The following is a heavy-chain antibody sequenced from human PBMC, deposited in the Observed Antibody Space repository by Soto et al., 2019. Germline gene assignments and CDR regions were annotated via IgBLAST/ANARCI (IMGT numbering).Heavy chain of an antibody. CDR2: VYPRDSDT. D-gene: IGHD2-15*01. Sequence: GQSLKIPCKASGYMFIDYWIGWVRQMPGKGLEWMGIVYPRDSDTRYSPSFQGQVTISADRSTGTAFLQWRSLKASDTALYYCARPPLPGYSIHFNSWGQGTLLTVSS. CDR3: ARPPLPGYSIHFNS. V-gene: IGHV5-51*01. CDR1: GYMFIDYW. J-gene: IGHJ4*02.